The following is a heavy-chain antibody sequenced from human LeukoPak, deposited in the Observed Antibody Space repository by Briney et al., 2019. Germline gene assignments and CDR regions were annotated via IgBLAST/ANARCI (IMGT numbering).Heavy chain of an antibody. CDR1: GGSISSYY. D-gene: IGHD3-10*01. V-gene: IGHV4-4*07. CDR3: ARAAITMVRGVIIDYYGMDV. J-gene: IGHJ6*02. CDR2: IYTSGST. Sequence: NPSETLSLTCTVSGGSISSYYWSWIRQPAGKGLEWIGRIYTSGSTNYNPSLKRRVTMSVDTSKNQFSLKLSSVTAADTAVYYCARAAITMVRGVIIDYYGMDVWGQGTTVTVSS.